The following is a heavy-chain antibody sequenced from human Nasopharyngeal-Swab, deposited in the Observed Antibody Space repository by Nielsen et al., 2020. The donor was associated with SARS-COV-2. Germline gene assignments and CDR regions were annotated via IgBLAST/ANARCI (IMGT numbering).Heavy chain of an antibody. D-gene: IGHD3-9*01. V-gene: IGHV1-3*01. CDR3: ARDRNVLRYFDWLGWFDP. J-gene: IGHJ5*02. Sequence: ASVTVSCKASGCTFTSYAMHWVRQAPGQRLEWMGWINAGNGNTKYSQKFQGRVTITRDTSASTAYMELSSLRSEDTAVYYCARDRNVLRYFDWLGWFDPWGQGTLVTVSS. CDR1: GCTFTSYA. CDR2: INAGNGNT.